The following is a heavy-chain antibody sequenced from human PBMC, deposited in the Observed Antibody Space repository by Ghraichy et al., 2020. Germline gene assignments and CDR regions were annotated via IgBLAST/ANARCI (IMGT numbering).Heavy chain of an antibody. V-gene: IGHV3-11*05. J-gene: IGHJ6*03. CDR1: GFSFSDYY. Sequence: GGSLRLSCAASGFSFSDYYMTWIRQAPGKGLEWVSYISGSSSYTNNADSVKGRFTISRDNAKNSLYLQMNSLRAEDTAVYYCARVDCSSTNCSAPIHSYLYYYMDVWGKGTTVTVSS. CDR2: ISGSSSYT. CDR3: ARVDCSSTNCSAPIHSYLYYYMDV. D-gene: IGHD2-2*01.